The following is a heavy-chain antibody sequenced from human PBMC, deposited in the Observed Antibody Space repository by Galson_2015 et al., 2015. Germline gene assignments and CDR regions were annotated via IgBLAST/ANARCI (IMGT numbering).Heavy chain of an antibody. D-gene: IGHD3-3*01. CDR3: ARQTLDYDFWSGYYPTNFDY. J-gene: IGHJ4*02. Sequence: SLRLSCAASEFTFSSYYMSWVRQAPGKGLEWVSSISSTTTYIYYADSVKGRFTISRDNAKNSLYLQMHSLGAEDTAVYYCARQTLDYDFWSGYYPTNFDYWGQGTLVTVSS. V-gene: IGHV3-21*01. CDR2: ISSTTTYI. CDR1: EFTFSSYY.